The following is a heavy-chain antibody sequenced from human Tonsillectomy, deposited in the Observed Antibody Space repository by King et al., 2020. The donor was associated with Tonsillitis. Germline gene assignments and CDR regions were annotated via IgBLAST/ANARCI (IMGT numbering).Heavy chain of an antibody. D-gene: IGHD3-3*01. J-gene: IGHJ4*02. V-gene: IGHV3-21*01. CDR1: GFTFSGYG. CDR3: ASTYDFWSGY. Sequence: QLVQSGGGLVKPGGSLRLSCAASGFTFSGYGMIWVRQAPGKGLEWVSSISSDSSYRYYGDSVKGRFTISRDNAKKSLYLQMNSLRAEDTAVYYCASTYDFWSGYWGQGTLVTVSS. CDR2: ISSDSSYR.